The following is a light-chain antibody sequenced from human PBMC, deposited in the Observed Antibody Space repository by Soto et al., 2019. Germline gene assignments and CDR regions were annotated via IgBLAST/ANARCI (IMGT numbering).Light chain of an antibody. J-gene: IGKJ1*01. CDR2: GAS. CDR1: QSVSSSY. V-gene: IGKV3D-7*01. Sequence: PGDRVTLSCRASQSVSSSYLTWYQQKPGQAPRLLIYGASTRATGIPARFSGSGSGTDFTLTISSLQPEDFAVYYCQQDYNLTATFGQGTKVEIK. CDR3: QQDYNLTAT.